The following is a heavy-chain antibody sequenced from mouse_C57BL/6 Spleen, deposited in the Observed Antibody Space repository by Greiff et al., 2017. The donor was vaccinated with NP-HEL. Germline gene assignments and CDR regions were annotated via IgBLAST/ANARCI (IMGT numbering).Heavy chain of an antibody. Sequence: EVMLVESGGDLVKPGGSLKLSCAASGFTFSSYGMSWVRQTPDKRLEWVATISSGGSYTYYPDSVKGRFTISRDNAKNTLYLQMSSLKSEDTAMYYCARQAIYPGWGQGTSVTVSS. D-gene: IGHD2-1*01. V-gene: IGHV5-6*01. CDR1: GFTFSSYG. CDR3: ARQAIYPG. J-gene: IGHJ4*01. CDR2: ISSGGSYT.